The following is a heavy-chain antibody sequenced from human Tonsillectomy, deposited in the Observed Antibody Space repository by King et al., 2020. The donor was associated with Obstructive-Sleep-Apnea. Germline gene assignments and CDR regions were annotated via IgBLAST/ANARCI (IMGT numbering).Heavy chain of an antibody. D-gene: IGHD4-11*01. V-gene: IGHV1-18*01. CDR3: ARVHTTASADTLDY. CDR1: GYTFTTYG. CDR2: ISAYIGTA. Sequence: QLVQSGAEVKKPGASVKVSCKTSGYTFTTYGVSWVRQAPGQGLEWMVRISAYIGTADYAQKFQHRVTMTTDTSTSTAYMELRSLTFDDTAVYFCARVHTTASADTLDYWGQGTLVTVSS. J-gene: IGHJ4*02.